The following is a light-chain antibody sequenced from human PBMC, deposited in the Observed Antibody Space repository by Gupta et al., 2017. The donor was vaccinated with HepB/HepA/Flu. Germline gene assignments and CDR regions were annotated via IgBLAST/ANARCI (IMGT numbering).Light chain of an antibody. V-gene: IGKV3-20*01. Sequence: IVLTQFPGTLSLSPGEGATLSCKTSQSINSNYLAWYQQKPGQTPKLVIYDTSSRGNGIQDRFSGSGFGTEFTLTIRRWEPEDFAMYYCQYDGSSPLYAFGQGTKLEIK. J-gene: IGKJ2*01. CDR1: QSINSNY. CDR2: DTS. CDR3: QYDGSSPLYA.